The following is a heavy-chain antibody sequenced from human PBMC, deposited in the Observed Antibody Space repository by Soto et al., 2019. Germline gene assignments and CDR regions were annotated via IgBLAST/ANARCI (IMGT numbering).Heavy chain of an antibody. CDR1: GFTFGDYA. CDR3: TRDKAFLGQPAANRRPGWFDP. Sequence: GGSLRLSCTASGFTFGDYAMSWFRQAPGKGLEWVGFIRSKAYGGTTEYAASVKGRFTISRDDSKSIAYLQMNSLKTEDTAVYYCTRDKAFLGQPAANRRPGWFDPWGQGTLVTVSS. V-gene: IGHV3-49*03. J-gene: IGHJ5*02. CDR2: IRSKAYGGTT. D-gene: IGHD2-2*01.